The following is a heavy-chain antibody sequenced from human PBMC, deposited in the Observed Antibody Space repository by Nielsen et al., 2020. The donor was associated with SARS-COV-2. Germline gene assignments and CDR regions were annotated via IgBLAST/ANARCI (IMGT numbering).Heavy chain of an antibody. J-gene: IGHJ5*02. CDR2: IYPGDSDT. CDR1: GYSFPTYW. D-gene: IGHD3-10*01. V-gene: IGHV5-51*01. Sequence: GESLKISCKGSGYSFPTYWIGWVRQMPGKGLEWMRIIYPGDSDTRYSPSFQGQVTISADKSISTAYLQWSSLKASDTAMYYCARSGITMVRGVITRGWFDPWGQGTLVTVSS. CDR3: ARSGITMVRGVITRGWFDP.